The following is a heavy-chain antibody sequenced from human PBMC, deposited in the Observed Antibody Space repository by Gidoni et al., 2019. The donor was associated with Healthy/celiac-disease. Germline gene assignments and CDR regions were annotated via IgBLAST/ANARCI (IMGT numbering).Heavy chain of an antibody. J-gene: IGHJ2*01. CDR2: INPSGGST. CDR1: GYTFTSYY. D-gene: IGHD3-22*01. Sequence: QVQRVQSGAEVKKPGGSVKVSCKASGYTFTSYYMRCVRQGPEQGLEWMGIINPSGGSTSYGQKFQGRVNRTRDTSTSTGYMELSSLRAEDTAVYYCARSRWDSSGLLGIHLGWYFDLWGRGTLVTVSS. V-gene: IGHV1-46*01. CDR3: ARSRWDSSGLLGIHLGWYFDL.